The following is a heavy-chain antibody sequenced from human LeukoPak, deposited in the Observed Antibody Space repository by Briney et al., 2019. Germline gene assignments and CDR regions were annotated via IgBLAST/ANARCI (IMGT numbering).Heavy chain of an antibody. CDR2: ISRSGDSI. CDR1: GFTFSSSP. V-gene: IGHV3-21*01. J-gene: IGHJ4*02. D-gene: IGHD3-10*01. CDR3: ASELYF. Sequence: FSAASGFTFSSSPMNWVRLAPGKWLEWLSSISRSGDSIFYAYSVKGRFTISRDNDKTTLYLQMNSLRAEDTAVYYCASELYFWGQGTLVTVSS.